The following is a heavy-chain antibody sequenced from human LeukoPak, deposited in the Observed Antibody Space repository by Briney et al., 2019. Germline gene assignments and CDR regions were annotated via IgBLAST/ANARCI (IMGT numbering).Heavy chain of an antibody. V-gene: IGHV1-46*01. J-gene: IGHJ5*02. CDR3: ARMGHYYDSSGYPDP. CDR1: GYTFTSYY. Sequence: SVKVSCKASGYTFTSYYMHWVRQAPGQGLEWMGTINPSGGSTSYAQKFQGRVTMTRDTSTSTVYMELSSLRSEDTAVYYCARMGHYYDSSGYPDPWGQGTLVTVSS. CDR2: INPSGGST. D-gene: IGHD3-22*01.